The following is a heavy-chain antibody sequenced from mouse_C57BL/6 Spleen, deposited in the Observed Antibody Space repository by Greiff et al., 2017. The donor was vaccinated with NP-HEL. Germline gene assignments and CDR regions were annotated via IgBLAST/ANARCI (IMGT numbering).Heavy chain of an antibody. J-gene: IGHJ4*01. V-gene: IGHV5-6*01. CDR3: ARVYGNDGDYYAMDY. Sequence: EVQLVESGGDLVKPGGSLKLSCAASGFTFSSYGMSWVRQTPDKRLEWVATISSGGSYTYYPDSVKGRFTISRDNAKNTLYLQMSSLKSEDTAMYYCARVYGNDGDYYAMDYWGQGTSVTVSS. CDR1: GFTFSSYG. D-gene: IGHD2-2*01. CDR2: ISSGGSYT.